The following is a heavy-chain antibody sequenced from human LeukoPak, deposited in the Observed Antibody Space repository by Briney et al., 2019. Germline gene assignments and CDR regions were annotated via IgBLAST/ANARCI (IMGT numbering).Heavy chain of an antibody. Sequence: SETLSLTCTVSGGSISSYYWSWIRQPPGKGLEWIGYIYYSGGTNYNPSLKSRVTISVDTSKNQFSLKLSSVTAADTAVYYCARQTVAAAFDPWGQGTLVTVSS. CDR1: GGSISSYY. CDR2: IYYSGGT. CDR3: ARQTVAAAFDP. V-gene: IGHV4-59*08. J-gene: IGHJ5*02. D-gene: IGHD6-13*01.